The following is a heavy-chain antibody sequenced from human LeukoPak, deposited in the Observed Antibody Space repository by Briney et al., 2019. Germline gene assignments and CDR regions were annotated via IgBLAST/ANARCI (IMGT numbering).Heavy chain of an antibody. V-gene: IGHV4-34*01. D-gene: IGHD3-10*01. CDR3: ARGRPMVRGVVFDY. CDR1: GGSFSGYH. Sequence: PSETLSLTCAVYGGSFSGYHWSWIRQPPGKGLEWIGEINHSGSTNYNPSLKSRVTISVDTSKNQFSLKLSSVTAADTAVYYCARGRPMVRGVVFDYWGQGTLVTVSS. CDR2: INHSGST. J-gene: IGHJ4*02.